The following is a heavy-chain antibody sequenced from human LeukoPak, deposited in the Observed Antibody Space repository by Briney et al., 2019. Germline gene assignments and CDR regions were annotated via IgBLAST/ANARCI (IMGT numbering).Heavy chain of an antibody. J-gene: IGHJ4*02. V-gene: IGHV2-70*04. CDR1: GFSLSTSGMR. CDR3: ARGYSSGFSFDY. Sequence: SGPTLVNPTQTLTLTCTFSGFSLSTSGMRVSWIRQPPGKALEWLARIDWDDDKFYSTSLETRLTISKDTSKNQVVLTMTNIDPVDTATYYCARGYSSGFSFDYWGQGTLVTVSS. CDR2: IDWDDDK. D-gene: IGHD6-19*01.